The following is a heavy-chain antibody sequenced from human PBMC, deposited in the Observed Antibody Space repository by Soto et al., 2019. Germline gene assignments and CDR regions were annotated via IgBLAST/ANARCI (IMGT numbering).Heavy chain of an antibody. CDR1: GFTFSRYA. CDR2: ISGSSGST. Sequence: EAQLLESGGGLVQPGGSLRLSCAASGFTFSRYAMSWVRQAPGKGLEWVSGISGSSGSTYHADSVKGRFTISRDNSKNTLFLQMNSLRAEDTALYYCVKELTGTTRTDYWGQGTLVTVCS. J-gene: IGHJ4*02. V-gene: IGHV3-23*01. CDR3: VKELTGTTRTDY. D-gene: IGHD1-7*01.